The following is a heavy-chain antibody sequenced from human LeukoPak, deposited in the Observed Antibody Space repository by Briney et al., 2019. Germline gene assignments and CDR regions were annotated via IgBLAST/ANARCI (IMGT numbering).Heavy chain of an antibody. CDR2: IIPIFGTA. CDR3: ARDFHGTTAGGYGEWYYFDY. V-gene: IGHV1-69*06. J-gene: IGHJ4*02. D-gene: IGHD5-12*01. Sequence: SVTLSCNVSGGTLSSYSISCVRHPPGQGLEWMGGIIPIFGTANYRQKFQGRVTLTADTSTSPAYMELSSVRSADTAMYYCARDFHGTTAGGYGEWYYFDYWGQGNLVTVSS. CDR1: GGTLSSYS.